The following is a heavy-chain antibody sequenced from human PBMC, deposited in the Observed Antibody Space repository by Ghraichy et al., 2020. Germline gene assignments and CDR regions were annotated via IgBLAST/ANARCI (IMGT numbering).Heavy chain of an antibody. V-gene: IGHV1-3*01. Sequence: ASVKVSCKASGYTFLNYVIHWVRQAPGQGLEWMGWINGGNGNTKYSQRFQDRVTITRDTSATTAYMELSSLRSEDTAIYYCAREFVSRRITVFGTHYLDFWGQGTLVTVSS. CDR2: INGGNGNT. J-gene: IGHJ4*02. D-gene: IGHD3-3*01. CDR1: GYTFLNYV. CDR3: AREFVSRRITVFGTHYLDF.